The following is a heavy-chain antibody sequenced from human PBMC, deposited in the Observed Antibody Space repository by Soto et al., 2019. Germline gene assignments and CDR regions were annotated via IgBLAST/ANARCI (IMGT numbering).Heavy chain of an antibody. CDR2: ISAYNGNT. CDR3: ARDEDYYDSSGYYYGY. D-gene: IGHD3-22*01. J-gene: IGHJ4*02. CDR1: GYTFTGYG. V-gene: IGHV1-18*01. Sequence: ASVKVSCKASGYTFTGYGISWVRQAPGQGLEWMGWISAYNGNTNYAQKLQGRVTMTTDTSTSTAYMELRSLRSDDTAVYYCARDEDYYDSSGYYYGYWGQGTLVTVSP.